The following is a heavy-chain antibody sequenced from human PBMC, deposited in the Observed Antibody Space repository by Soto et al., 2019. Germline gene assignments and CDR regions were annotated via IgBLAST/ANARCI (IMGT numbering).Heavy chain of an antibody. CDR2: INPNSGGT. Sequence: ASVKVSCKASGYTFTGYYMHWVRQAPGQGLEWMGWINPNSGGTKYAQKVQGRVTMTTDTSTSTAYMELRSLRSDDTAVYYCARGVGSGSYYNQYNWFDPWGQGTLVTVSP. CDR1: GYTFTGYY. J-gene: IGHJ5*02. CDR3: ARGVGSGSYYNQYNWFDP. V-gene: IGHV1-2*02. D-gene: IGHD3-10*01.